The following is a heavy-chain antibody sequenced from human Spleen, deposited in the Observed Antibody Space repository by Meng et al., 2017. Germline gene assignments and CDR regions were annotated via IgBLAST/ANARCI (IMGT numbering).Heavy chain of an antibody. CDR1: GYILTVLS. Sequence: QVRLGQSGAEVKKPGASVKVSCTVSGYILTVLSMHWVRQAPGKGLEWMGGFDPEDGETIYAQKFQGRVTMTEDTSTDTAYMELSSLRSEDTAVYYCATDPKTAMVLGNFDYWGQGTLVTVSS. V-gene: IGHV1-24*01. CDR3: ATDPKTAMVLGNFDY. J-gene: IGHJ4*02. CDR2: FDPEDGET. D-gene: IGHD5-18*01.